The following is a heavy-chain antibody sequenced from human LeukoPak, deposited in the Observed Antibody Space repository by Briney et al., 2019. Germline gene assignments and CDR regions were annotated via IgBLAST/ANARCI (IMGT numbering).Heavy chain of an antibody. CDR2: INPNSGGT. J-gene: IGHJ4*02. Sequence: ASVKVSCKASGYTFTGYYMHWVRQTPGQGLEWMGWINPNSGGTNYAQKFQGWVTMTRDTSISTAYMELSRLRSDDTAVYYCARGVRPAIWSNYYAIDYWGQGTLVTVSS. V-gene: IGHV1-2*04. CDR3: ARGVRPAIWSNYYAIDY. CDR1: GYTFTGYY. D-gene: IGHD3-3*01.